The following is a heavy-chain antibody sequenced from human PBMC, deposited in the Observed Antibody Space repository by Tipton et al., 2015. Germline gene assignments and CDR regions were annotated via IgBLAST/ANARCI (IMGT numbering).Heavy chain of an antibody. D-gene: IGHD4-17*01. CDR3: ASLLLYGDYVHGLGY. Sequence: TLSLTCDVSGYSISSGYYWSWIRQPPGKGLEWIGSFFHSGNTFHNPSLRSRVIISVDTSKNQFSLRLTSLTASDTAVYYCASLLLYGDYVHGLGYWGRGTLVTVSS. J-gene: IGHJ4*02. CDR1: GYSISSGYY. V-gene: IGHV4-38-2*01. CDR2: FFHSGNT.